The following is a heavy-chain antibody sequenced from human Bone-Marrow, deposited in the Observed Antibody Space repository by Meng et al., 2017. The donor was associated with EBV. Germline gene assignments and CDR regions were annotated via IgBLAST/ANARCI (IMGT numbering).Heavy chain of an antibody. CDR2: INPGNGNT. J-gene: IGHJ4*02. V-gene: IGHV1-3*01. CDR1: RYTFTSYA. Sequence: VQLVQSGAEVKKPGASVKVSCKASRYTFTSYAMHWVRQAPGQRLEWMGWINPGNGNTKYSQKFQGRVTITRDTSASTAYMELSSLRSEDTAVYYCARLDYFDYWGQGTLVTVSS. CDR3: ARLDYFDY.